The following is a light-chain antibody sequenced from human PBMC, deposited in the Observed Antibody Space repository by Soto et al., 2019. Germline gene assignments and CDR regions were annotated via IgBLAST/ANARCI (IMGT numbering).Light chain of an antibody. Sequence: QSVLTQPASVSGSPGQSITISCTGISADVSTSNFVSWYQHHPGKGPRLILYDFTHRPSGISDRFSGSKSGDTASLTISGLRAEDEADYYCASYRSGPLYGFGTGTRSPS. V-gene: IGLV2-14*03. CDR1: SADVSTSNF. CDR2: DFT. J-gene: IGLJ1*01. CDR3: ASYRSGPLYG.